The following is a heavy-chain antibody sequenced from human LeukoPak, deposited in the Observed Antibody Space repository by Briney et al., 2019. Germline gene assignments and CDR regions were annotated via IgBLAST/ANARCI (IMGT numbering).Heavy chain of an antibody. CDR2: ISGSGGST. Sequence: GGPVTLFCAACGFTYSSYAVSGVRQAPRKGRAGVSSISGSGGSTYYAHSVKGRFTISRDNSKNTLYSQMSSRRAEDTAVYYGAKELVAMISGIFDYWGQGTLVTVSS. CDR3: AKELVAMISGIFDY. D-gene: IGHD5-12*01. J-gene: IGHJ4*02. CDR1: GFTYSSYA. V-gene: IGHV3-23*01.